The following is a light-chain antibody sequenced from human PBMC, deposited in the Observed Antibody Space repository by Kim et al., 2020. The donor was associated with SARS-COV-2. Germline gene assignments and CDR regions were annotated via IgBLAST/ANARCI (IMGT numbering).Light chain of an antibody. CDR1: KLGDKY. Sequence: VSQGKKAGITCSGDKLGDKYACWYQKKPGQSPGLVIYQDRKRPSGIPERFSGSNSGNTATLTISGTQAMDEADYYCQAWDSSTEVFGTGTKVTV. V-gene: IGLV3-1*01. CDR2: QDR. J-gene: IGLJ1*01. CDR3: QAWDSSTEV.